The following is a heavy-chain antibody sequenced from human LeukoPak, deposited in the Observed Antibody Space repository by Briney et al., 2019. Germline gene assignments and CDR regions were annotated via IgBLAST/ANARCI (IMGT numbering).Heavy chain of an antibody. CDR3: ARDSPLGLVLMVYAPSGFDY. Sequence: PGGSLRLSCAASGFTFSSYWMSWVRQAPGKGLEWVANIKQDGSEKYYVDSVKGRFTISRDNAKNSVYLQMNSLRAEDTAVYYCARDSPLGLVLMVYAPSGFDYWGQGTLVTVSS. D-gene: IGHD2-8*01. J-gene: IGHJ4*02. CDR1: GFTFSSYW. CDR2: IKQDGSEK. V-gene: IGHV3-7*01.